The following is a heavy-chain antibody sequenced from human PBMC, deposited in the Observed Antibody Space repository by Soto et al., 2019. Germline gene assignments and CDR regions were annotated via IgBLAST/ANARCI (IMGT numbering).Heavy chain of an antibody. Sequence: GASVKVSCKASGYTFTSYAMHWVRQAPGQRLEWMGWINAGNGNTKYSQKFQGRVTITRDTSASTAYMELSSLRSEDTAVYYCARVYDYDFWSGTNDAFDIWGQGTMVTVSS. CDR3: ARVYDYDFWSGTNDAFDI. D-gene: IGHD3-3*01. J-gene: IGHJ3*02. CDR1: GYTFTSYA. CDR2: INAGNGNT. V-gene: IGHV1-3*01.